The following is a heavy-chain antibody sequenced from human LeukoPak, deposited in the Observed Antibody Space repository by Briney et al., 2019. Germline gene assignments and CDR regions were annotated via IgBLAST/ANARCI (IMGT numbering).Heavy chain of an antibody. V-gene: IGHV4-39*07. CDR2: IYYSGST. CDR3: ASTQGRGSGRHWFDP. Sequence: ASETLSLTCTVSGGSISSSSYYWGWIRQPPGKGLEWIGSIYYSGSTYYNPSLKSRVTISVDTSKNQFSLKLSSVTAADTAVYYCASTQGRGSGRHWFDPWGQGTLVTVSS. D-gene: IGHD3-10*01. CDR1: GGSISSSSYY. J-gene: IGHJ5*02.